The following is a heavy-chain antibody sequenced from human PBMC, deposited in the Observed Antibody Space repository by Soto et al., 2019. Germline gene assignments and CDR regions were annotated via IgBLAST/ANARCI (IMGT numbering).Heavy chain of an antibody. J-gene: IGHJ4*02. V-gene: IGHV3-30-3*01. Sequence: GGSLRLSWVASGFTFRTHSMHWVRQAPGKGLEWVAVMPSDGSNNYYAHSVKGRFTVSRDNSENTLYLQMNSLRAEDSAVYYCAREQSSLDYWGQGTPVTVSS. CDR1: GFTFRTHS. CDR3: AREQSSLDY. CDR2: MPSDGSNN.